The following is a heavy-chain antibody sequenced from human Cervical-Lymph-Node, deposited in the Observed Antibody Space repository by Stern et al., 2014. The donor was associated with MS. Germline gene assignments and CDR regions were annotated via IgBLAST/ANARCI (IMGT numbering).Heavy chain of an antibody. CDR2: ISGSGGSI. D-gene: IGHD3-22*01. J-gene: IGHJ6*02. CDR1: GFTFNKYD. V-gene: IGHV3-23*04. CDR3: AKQYFDSSGYSYYYGMDV. Sequence: VQLVESGGDLVQPGGSLRLSCAASGFTFNKYDMNWVRQAPGKGLEWVSTISGSGGSIYYADSVKGRFTISRDNSENTLYLQMHSLRAEDTAIYYCAKQYFDSSGYSYYYGMDVWGQGTTVTVSS.